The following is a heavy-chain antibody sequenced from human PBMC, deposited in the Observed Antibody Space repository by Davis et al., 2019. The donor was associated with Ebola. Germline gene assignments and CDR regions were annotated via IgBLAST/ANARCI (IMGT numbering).Heavy chain of an antibody. J-gene: IGHJ3*02. Sequence: ASVKVSCKASGYTFNSYYIHWVRQAPGQGLEWMGIINPSGGSTTYAQKFQGRVTMTRDTSTRTVYMELSSLRSEDTAVYYCARADRTYYYDSSGYRSGPSGAFDIWGQGTMVTVSS. CDR2: INPSGGST. CDR1: GYTFNSYY. CDR3: ARADRTYYYDSSGYRSGPSGAFDI. D-gene: IGHD3-22*01. V-gene: IGHV1-46*02.